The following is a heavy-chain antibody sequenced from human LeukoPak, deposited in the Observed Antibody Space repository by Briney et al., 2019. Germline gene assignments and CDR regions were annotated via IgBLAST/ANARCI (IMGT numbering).Heavy chain of an antibody. CDR1: GGSFRGYY. CDR3: ARSSGDIVVVPAARAGGANWFDP. J-gene: IGHJ5*02. Sequence: SETLSLACAVYGGSFRGYYWSWIRQPPGKGLEWIGEINHSGSTNYNPSLKSRVTISVDTSKNQFSLKLSSVTAADTAVYYCARSSGDIVVVPAARAGGANWFDPWGQGTLVTVSS. CDR2: INHSGST. V-gene: IGHV4-34*01. D-gene: IGHD2-2*01.